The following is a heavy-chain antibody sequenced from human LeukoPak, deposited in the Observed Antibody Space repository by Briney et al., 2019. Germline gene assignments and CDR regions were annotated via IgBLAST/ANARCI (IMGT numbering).Heavy chain of an antibody. J-gene: IGHJ6*03. CDR3: ARSDSSGRYGGYYYYYMDV. Sequence: ASVTVSCKPSGYTFTTYGFTWVRQAPGQGLEWMGWISAYNGNTNYAQKLQGRVTMTTDTSTSTAYMEVRSLRSDDTAVYYCARSDSSGRYGGYYYYYMDVWGKGTTVTVSS. V-gene: IGHV1-18*01. CDR1: GYTFTTYG. CDR2: ISAYNGNT. D-gene: IGHD6-19*01.